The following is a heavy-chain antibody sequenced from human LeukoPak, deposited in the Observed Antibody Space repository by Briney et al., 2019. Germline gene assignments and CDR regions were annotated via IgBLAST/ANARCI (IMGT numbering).Heavy chain of an antibody. Sequence: GGSLRLSCAASGFTFSSYGMHWVRHAPGKGLELVAFIRYDGSNKYYADSVKGRFTISRDNSKNTLYLQMNSLRAEDTAVYYCAKRDCSGGSCYGGNWFDPWGQGTLVTVSS. D-gene: IGHD2-15*01. J-gene: IGHJ5*02. V-gene: IGHV3-30*02. CDR2: IRYDGSNK. CDR3: AKRDCSGGSCYGGNWFDP. CDR1: GFTFSSYG.